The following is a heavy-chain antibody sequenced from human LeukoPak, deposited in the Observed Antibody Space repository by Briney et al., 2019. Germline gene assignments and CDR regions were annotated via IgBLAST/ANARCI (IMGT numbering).Heavy chain of an antibody. V-gene: IGHV4-59*01. CDR3: ARSNGSSWYRGAFDI. D-gene: IGHD6-13*01. Sequence: PSETLSLTCTVSGGSISSYYWSWIRQPPGKGLEWIGYIYYSGSTNYNPSLKSRVTISVDTSKNQFSLKLSSVTAADTAVYYCARSNGSSWYRGAFDIWGRGIMVTVSS. CDR1: GGSISSYY. CDR2: IYYSGST. J-gene: IGHJ3*02.